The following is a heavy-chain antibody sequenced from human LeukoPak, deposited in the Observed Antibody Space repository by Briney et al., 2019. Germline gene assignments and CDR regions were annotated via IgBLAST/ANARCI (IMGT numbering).Heavy chain of an antibody. J-gene: IGHJ4*02. Sequence: SETLSLTCSVSGDSMNILDWSWIRQPAGKGLEWVGQVFTSGTTAYTSSLKSRLTISLDKSKNQVSLKLISVTAADTAVYYCARHRPSGWYYFDSWGQGALVIVSS. V-gene: IGHV4-4*07. CDR1: GDSMNILD. D-gene: IGHD6-19*01. CDR3: ARHRPSGWYYFDS. CDR2: VFTSGTT.